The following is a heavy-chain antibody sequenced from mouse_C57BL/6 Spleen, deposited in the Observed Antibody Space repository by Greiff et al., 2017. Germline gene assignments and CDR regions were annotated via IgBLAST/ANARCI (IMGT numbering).Heavy chain of an antibody. J-gene: IGHJ4*01. Sequence: QVQLKESGPGLVQPSQCLSITCTVSGFSLTSYGVHWVRQSPGKGLEWLGVIWSGGSTDYNAAFISRLSISKDNSKSQVFFKRNSLQADDTAIYYCARKRRGPENAMDYWGQGTSVTVSS. V-gene: IGHV2-2*01. CDR2: IWSGGST. D-gene: IGHD2-12*01. CDR3: ARKRRGPENAMDY. CDR1: GFSLTSYG.